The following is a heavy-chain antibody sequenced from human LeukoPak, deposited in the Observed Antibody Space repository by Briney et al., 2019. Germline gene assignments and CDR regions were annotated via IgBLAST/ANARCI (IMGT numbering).Heavy chain of an antibody. V-gene: IGHV3-7*01. CDR3: AKSLAMVRGVIDL. CDR1: GFTFSSYW. CDR2: IKQDGSEK. Sequence: GGSLRLSCAASGFTFSSYWMSWVRQAPGKGLEWVANIKQDGSEKYYVDSVKGRFTISRDNAKNSLYLQMNSLRAEDTAVYYCAKSLAMVRGVIDLWGQGTLVTVSS. J-gene: IGHJ5*02. D-gene: IGHD3-10*01.